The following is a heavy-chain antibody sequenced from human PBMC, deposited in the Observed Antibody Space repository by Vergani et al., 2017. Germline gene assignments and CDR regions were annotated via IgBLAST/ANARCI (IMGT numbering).Heavy chain of an antibody. CDR2: IDHTGRP. D-gene: IGHD4-11*01. CDR1: GGSFTSYH. J-gene: IGHJ6*03. V-gene: IGHV4-34*01. CDR3: ARVNTETNGHLYYYYYMDV. Sequence: QVQLQQWGGGLLKPSETLSLTCVVNGGSFTSYHWTWIRQSPGAGLEWVGDIDHTGRPDYNPSLKSRLTMSVDKSRNQFSLTLNSVTATDTAIYFCARVNTETNGHLYYYYYMDVWGQGTAVTV.